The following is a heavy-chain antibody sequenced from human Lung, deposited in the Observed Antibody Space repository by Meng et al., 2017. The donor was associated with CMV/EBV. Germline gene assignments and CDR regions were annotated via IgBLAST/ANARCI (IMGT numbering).Heavy chain of an antibody. CDR1: GATFSGYY. D-gene: IGHD6-13*01. CDR3: ASLPKMGIATTGPH. V-gene: IGHV4-34*08. J-gene: IGHJ4*02. Sequence: LXCAVNGATFSGYYWGWIRQPPGQGLEWIGSIYYSGNTYYKPSLQSRVTITADTSKSQFSLELSSVTAADTAVYYCASLPKMGIATTGPHWGQGKXVNGAS. CDR2: IYYSGNT.